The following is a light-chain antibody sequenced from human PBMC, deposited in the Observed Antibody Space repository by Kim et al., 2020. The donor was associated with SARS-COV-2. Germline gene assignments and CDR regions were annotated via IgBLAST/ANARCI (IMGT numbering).Light chain of an antibody. CDR2: GAS. J-gene: IGKJ2*01. Sequence: EIVLTQSPGTLSLSPGERATLSCTASQTIKSYLAWYQQKPGQAPRLLIYGASSRATGIPDRFSGSGSETDFTLTINRLEPEDSAVYHCHHHGTSLPHTFGQGTKLEI. CDR1: QTIKSY. CDR3: HHHGTSLPHT. V-gene: IGKV3-20*01.